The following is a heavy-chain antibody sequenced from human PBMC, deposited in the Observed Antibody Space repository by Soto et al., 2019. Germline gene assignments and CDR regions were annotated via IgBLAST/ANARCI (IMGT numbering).Heavy chain of an antibody. CDR3: AGIAAAGLSYYYYYGMDV. Sequence: PGGSLRLSCAASGFTFSSYDMHWVRQATGKGLEWVSAINTAGDTYFPGSVKGRFTISRDNSKNTLYLQMNSLRAEDTAVYYCAGIAAAGLSYYYYYGMDVWGQGTTVTVSS. D-gene: IGHD6-13*01. J-gene: IGHJ6*02. CDR2: INTAGDT. V-gene: IGHV3-13*01. CDR1: GFTFSSYD.